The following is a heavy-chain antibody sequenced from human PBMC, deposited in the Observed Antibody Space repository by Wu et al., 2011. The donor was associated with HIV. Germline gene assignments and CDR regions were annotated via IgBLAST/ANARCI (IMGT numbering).Heavy chain of an antibody. Sequence: QVQLVQSGAEVKKPGASVKVSCKTSGYTFTSFDINWVRQVTGQGLEWMGWMNPNSGNTGFAQKFQGRVTITADKSTSTAYMELSSLRSEDTAVYYXATGKAETGPLSLIDYWGQGTLVTVSS. D-gene: IGHD3-9*01. V-gene: IGHV1-8*02. J-gene: IGHJ4*02. CDR3: ATGKAETGPLSLIDY. CDR1: GYTFTSFD. CDR2: MNPNSGNT.